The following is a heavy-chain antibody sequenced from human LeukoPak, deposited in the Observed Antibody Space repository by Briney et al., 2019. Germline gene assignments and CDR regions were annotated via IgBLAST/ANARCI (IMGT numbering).Heavy chain of an antibody. CDR2: ISWNSGNI. CDR3: AKAHDYGDYAGFDY. Sequence: GGSLRLSCAASVFNFDDYAMHWVRQAPGKGLEWVSGISWNSGNIAYADSVKGRFTISRDSAKTSLYLQINNLRAEDTALYYCAKAHDYGDYAGFDYWGQGTLVSVSS. J-gene: IGHJ4*02. CDR1: VFNFDDYA. V-gene: IGHV3-9*01. D-gene: IGHD4-17*01.